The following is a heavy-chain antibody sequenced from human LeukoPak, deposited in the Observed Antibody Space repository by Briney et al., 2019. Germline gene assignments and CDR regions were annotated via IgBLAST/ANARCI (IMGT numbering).Heavy chain of an antibody. V-gene: IGHV3-7*03. CDR1: GFTVSSNY. CDR2: IKEDGSEK. Sequence: GGSLRLSCAASGFTVSSNYMSWVRQDPGNGLEWVANIKEDGSEKYYMDSVKGRFTISRDNAKNSLFLQMNSLRAEDTAVYYCAVYNWNSKRDFDYWGQGTLVTVSS. J-gene: IGHJ4*02. CDR3: AVYNWNSKRDFDY. D-gene: IGHD1-7*01.